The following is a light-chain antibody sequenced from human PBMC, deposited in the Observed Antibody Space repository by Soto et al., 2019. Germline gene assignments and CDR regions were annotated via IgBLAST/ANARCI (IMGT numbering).Light chain of an antibody. CDR2: DAS. Sequence: EIVLTQSPATLSLSPGERATLSCRASQSVSSYLAWYQQKPGQAPRLLIYDASNRATGIPARFSGSGSGTDLTLTISSLEPEDVAVYYCQQRSNWPVTVGGGTNVQL. CDR1: QSVSSY. V-gene: IGKV3-11*01. CDR3: QQRSNWPVT. J-gene: IGKJ4*01.